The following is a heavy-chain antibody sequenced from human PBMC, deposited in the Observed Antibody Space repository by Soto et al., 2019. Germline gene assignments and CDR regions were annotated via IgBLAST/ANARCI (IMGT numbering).Heavy chain of an antibody. Sequence: SETLSLTCAVYGGSFSGYYWSWMRQPPGKGLEWIGEINHSGSTNYNPSLKSRVAISVDTSKNQFSLKLSSVTAADTAVYYCARGWNARFDYWGQGTLVTVSS. CDR1: GGSFSGYY. D-gene: IGHD1-1*01. V-gene: IGHV4-34*01. J-gene: IGHJ4*02. CDR3: ARGWNARFDY. CDR2: INHSGST.